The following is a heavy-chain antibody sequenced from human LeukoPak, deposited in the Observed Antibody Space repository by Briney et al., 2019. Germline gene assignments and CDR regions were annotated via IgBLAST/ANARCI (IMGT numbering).Heavy chain of an antibody. CDR3: AREGYDFWSGYYNPYYFDY. V-gene: IGHV4-59*12. CDR1: GGSISSYY. J-gene: IGHJ4*02. CDR2: ISYTGST. Sequence: PSETLSLICTVSGGSISSYYWSWIRQPPGKGLEWIGYISYTGSTNYNPSLKSRVTISVDTSKNQFSLKLSSVTAADTAVYYCAREGYDFWSGYYNPYYFDYWGQGTLVTVSS. D-gene: IGHD3-3*01.